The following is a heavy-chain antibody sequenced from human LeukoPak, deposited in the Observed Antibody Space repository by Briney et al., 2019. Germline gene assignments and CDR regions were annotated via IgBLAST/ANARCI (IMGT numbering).Heavy chain of an antibody. V-gene: IGHV3-7*01. CDR2: IEQDGSEK. Sequence: PGGSLRLSCAASGFTFSIYWMSWVRQAPGKGLEWVANIEQDGSEKYYVDSVKGRFTISRDNAKNSLYLQMNSLRAEDTAVYYCARGTIAGSGTKAFDYWGQGTLVTVS. CDR1: GFTFSIYW. J-gene: IGHJ4*02. D-gene: IGHD6-13*01. CDR3: ARGTIAGSGTKAFDY.